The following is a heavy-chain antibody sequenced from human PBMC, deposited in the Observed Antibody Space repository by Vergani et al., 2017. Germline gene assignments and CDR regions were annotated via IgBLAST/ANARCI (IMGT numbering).Heavy chain of an antibody. Sequence: EVQLVESGGGLVQPGGSLRLSCAASGFTFSSYWMHWVRQAPGKGLVWVSLINSDGSSTSYADSVKGRFTISRDNAKNTLYLQMNSLRAEDTAVYYCARGGYSGYDWRGLDYWGQGTLVTVSS. V-gene: IGHV3-74*01. J-gene: IGHJ4*02. CDR1: GFTFSSYW. CDR2: INSDGSST. CDR3: ARGGYSGYDWRGLDY. D-gene: IGHD5-12*01.